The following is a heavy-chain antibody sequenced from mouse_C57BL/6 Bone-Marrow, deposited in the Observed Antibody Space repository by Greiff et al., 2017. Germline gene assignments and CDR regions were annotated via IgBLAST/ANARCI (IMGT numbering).Heavy chain of an antibody. J-gene: IGHJ4*01. CDR2: IDPSDSYT. D-gene: IGHD1-1*02. CDR1: GYTFTSYW. Sequence: QVQLQQPGAELVKPGASVKLSCKASGYTFTSYWMQWVKQRPGQGLEWIGEIDPSDSYTNYNQKVKGKATLTVDTSSSTAYMQLSSLTSEDSAVYYCANYDYDGMDYWGQGTSVTVSS. V-gene: IGHV1-50*01. CDR3: ANYDYDGMDY.